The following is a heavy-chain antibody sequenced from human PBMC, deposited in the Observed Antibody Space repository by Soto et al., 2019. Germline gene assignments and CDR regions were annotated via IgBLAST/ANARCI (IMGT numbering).Heavy chain of an antibody. V-gene: IGHV1-69*01. D-gene: IGHD1-26*01. CDR2: IFPIFGRV. Sequence: QVQLVQSGAEVKRPGSSLRVSCKAYGGTFRTYIISWVRQAPGQGLEWMGGIFPIFGRVNYSQKFQCRVTITADESTSTAYVEVYGLRSEDTAVYYCALLTPTTGVYWGQGTLVTVSA. CDR3: ALLTPTTGVY. J-gene: IGHJ4*02. CDR1: GGTFRTYI.